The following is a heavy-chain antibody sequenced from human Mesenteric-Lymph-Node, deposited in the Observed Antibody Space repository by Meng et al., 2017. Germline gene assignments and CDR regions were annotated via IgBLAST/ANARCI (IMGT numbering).Heavy chain of an antibody. CDR3: ARISGTGYLDYFDY. V-gene: IGHV2-5*01. Sequence: SGPTLVKPTQTLTLTCTFSGLSVTHSGVGVGWVRQPPGKALEWLALIYWNDDKRYNPSLQNRLTITKDTSKNQVVLTMTNMDPVDTATYYCARISGTGYLDYFDYWGQGTQVTVSS. CDR1: GLSVTHSGVG. D-gene: IGHD5-12*01. J-gene: IGHJ4*02. CDR2: IYWNDDK.